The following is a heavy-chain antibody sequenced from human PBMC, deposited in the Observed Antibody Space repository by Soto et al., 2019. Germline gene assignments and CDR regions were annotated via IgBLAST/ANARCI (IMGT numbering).Heavy chain of an antibody. V-gene: IGHV3-48*03. Sequence: GGSLRLSCVASGFVFKNYEMNWVRQAPGKGLEWISYISNSGNTIYVADSMRGRFTISRDNAKNSLFLQMNSLRADDTAVYYCTRDIDNRDYYYGLDVWGQGTTVTVSS. CDR3: TRDIDNRDYYYGLDV. D-gene: IGHD1-20*01. J-gene: IGHJ6*02. CDR1: GFVFKNYE. CDR2: ISNSGNTI.